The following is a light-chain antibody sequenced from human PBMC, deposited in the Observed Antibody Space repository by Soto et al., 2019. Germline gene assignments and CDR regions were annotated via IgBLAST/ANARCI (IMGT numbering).Light chain of an antibody. CDR3: SSYAGSNKRV. CDR2: EVS. V-gene: IGLV2-8*01. CDR1: SSDVGGYNY. J-gene: IGLJ1*01. Sequence: QSVLTQPPSASGSPGQSVTISCTGTSSDVGGYNYVSWYQQHPGKAPKLMIYEVSKRPSGVPDRFSGSKSGNTASLTVSGLQAEDEADYYCSSYAGSNKRVFGTGTKLTAL.